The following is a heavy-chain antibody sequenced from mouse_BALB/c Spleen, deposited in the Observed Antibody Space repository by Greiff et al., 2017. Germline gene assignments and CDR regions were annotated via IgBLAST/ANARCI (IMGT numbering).Heavy chain of an antibody. D-gene: IGHD2-12*01. CDR1: GYSITSGYY. Sequence: VQLKQSGPGLVKPSQSLSLTCSVTGYSITSGYYWYWIRQFPGNKLEWMGYISYDGSNNYNPSLKNRISITRDTSKNQFFLKLNSVTTEDTATYYCARDHYSFDYWGQGTTLTVSS. CDR3: ARDHYSFDY. CDR2: ISYDGSN. J-gene: IGHJ2*01. V-gene: IGHV3-6*02.